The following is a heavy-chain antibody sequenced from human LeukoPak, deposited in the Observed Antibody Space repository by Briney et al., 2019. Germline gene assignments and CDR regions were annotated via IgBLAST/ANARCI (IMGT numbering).Heavy chain of an antibody. CDR3: AKTNSNSVSSSWYMDWFDP. J-gene: IGHJ5*02. CDR1: GFTFSSYA. V-gene: IGHV3-23*01. Sequence: GRSLRLSCAASGFTFSSYAMHWVRQAPGKGLEWVSAISGSGGSTYYADSVKGRFTISRDNSKNTLYLQMNSLRAEDTAVYYCAKTNSNSVSSSWYMDWFDPWGQGTLVTVSS. CDR2: ISGSGGST. D-gene: IGHD6-13*01.